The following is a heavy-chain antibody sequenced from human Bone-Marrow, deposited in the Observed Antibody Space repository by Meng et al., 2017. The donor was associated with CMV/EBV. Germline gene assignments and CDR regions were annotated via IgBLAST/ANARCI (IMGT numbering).Heavy chain of an antibody. CDR1: GFTFSSYA. D-gene: IGHD7-27*01. CDR3: AHLSETGDKEY. CDR2: IYSGGSST. V-gene: IGHV3-23*03. Sequence: GESLKISCAASGFTFSSYAMSWVRQAPGKGLEWVSVIYSGGSSTYYADSVKGRFTISRDNSKNTLYLQMNSLRAEDTAVYYCAHLSETGDKEYWGQGTLVTVSS. J-gene: IGHJ4*02.